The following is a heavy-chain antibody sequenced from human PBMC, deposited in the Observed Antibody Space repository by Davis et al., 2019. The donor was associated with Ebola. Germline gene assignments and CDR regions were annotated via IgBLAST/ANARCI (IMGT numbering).Heavy chain of an antibody. J-gene: IGHJ4*02. CDR3: ARGGGAYSNLFDY. V-gene: IGHV3-33*01. D-gene: IGHD6-13*01. Sequence: PGGSLRLSCAASGFTFSSYGMHWVRQAPGKGLEWVAVIWYDGSNKYYADSVKGRFTISRDNSKNTLYLQMNSLRAEDTAVYYCARGGGAYSNLFDYWGQGTLVTVSP. CDR2: IWYDGSNK. CDR1: GFTFSSYG.